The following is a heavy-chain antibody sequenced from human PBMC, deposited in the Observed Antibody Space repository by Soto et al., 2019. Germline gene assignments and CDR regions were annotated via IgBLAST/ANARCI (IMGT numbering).Heavy chain of an antibody. CDR3: ARESPYYVSSDSYLDY. D-gene: IGHD3-16*01. CDR2: TYYRSRWYN. V-gene: IGHV6-1*01. J-gene: IGHJ4*02. Sequence: SQTLSLTCAISGDSVSGNSAARNWIRQSPSRGLEWLGRTYYRSRWYNDYAVSVKSRITVTPDTSKNQFSLHLNSVTPEDTAVYYCARESPYYVSSDSYLDYWGQGALVTVSS. CDR1: GDSVSGNSAA.